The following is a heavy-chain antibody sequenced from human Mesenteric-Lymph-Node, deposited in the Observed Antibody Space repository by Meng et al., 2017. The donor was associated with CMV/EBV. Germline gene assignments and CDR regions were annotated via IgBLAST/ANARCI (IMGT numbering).Heavy chain of an antibody. J-gene: IGHJ4*02. Sequence: TFTSYYMHWVRPAPGQGREWMGIINPSGGSRSYAQEFQGRVTMTRDTSTSSVYMELSSLRSEDTAVYYCARDTMVRGVDPTYFDYWGQGTLVTVSS. CDR2: INPSGGSR. CDR3: ARDTMVRGVDPTYFDY. D-gene: IGHD3-10*01. V-gene: IGHV1-46*01. CDR1: TFTSYY.